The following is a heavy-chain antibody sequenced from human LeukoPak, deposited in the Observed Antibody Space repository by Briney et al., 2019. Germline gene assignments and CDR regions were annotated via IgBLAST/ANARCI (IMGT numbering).Heavy chain of an antibody. J-gene: IGHJ6*02. D-gene: IGHD4-23*01. CDR1: GFTFDDHG. V-gene: IGHV3-43*02. CDR2: ISADGGRT. Sequence: GGSLGLSCTASGFTFDDHGMHWVRQAPGKGLEWVSVISADGGRTRYADSVKGRFTISRDNFRNSLYLQMNSLRTDDTALYYCAKDLGNDYYNYGMDVWGQGTTATVSS. CDR3: AKDLGNDYYNYGMDV.